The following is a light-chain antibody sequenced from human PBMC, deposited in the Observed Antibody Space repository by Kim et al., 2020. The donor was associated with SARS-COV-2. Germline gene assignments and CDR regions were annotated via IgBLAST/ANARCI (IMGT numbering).Light chain of an antibody. J-gene: IGLJ3*02. Sequence: NFMLTQPHSVSESPGKTVTISCTRSSGSITSNYVQWHQQRPGSSPPTLIFEDDQRPSGVPDRFSASIDSSSNSASLTISELKTEDEGDYYCQSYDSNIQGVFGGGTQLTVL. CDR2: EDD. CDR3: QSYDSNIQGV. V-gene: IGLV6-57*01. CDR1: SGSITSNY.